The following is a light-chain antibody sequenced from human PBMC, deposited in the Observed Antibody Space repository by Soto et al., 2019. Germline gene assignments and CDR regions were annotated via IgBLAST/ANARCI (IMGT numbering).Light chain of an antibody. V-gene: IGKV3-15*01. J-gene: IGKJ1*01. CDR2: GAS. Sequence: EIVMTQSPATLSVSPGERATLSCRASQSVSSNLVWYQQKPGQAPRLVISGASTRATGVPARFSGSGSGTEFTLTISSLQSEDFAVYYCQQYNNWPWTFGQGTKVEIK. CDR1: QSVSSN. CDR3: QQYNNWPWT.